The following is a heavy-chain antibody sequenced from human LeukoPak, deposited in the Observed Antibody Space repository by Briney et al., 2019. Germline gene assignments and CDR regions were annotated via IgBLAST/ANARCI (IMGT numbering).Heavy chain of an antibody. CDR1: GFTFSSYS. CDR3: ARIETASYYYGMGV. CDR2: ISSSSSTI. V-gene: IGHV3-48*02. Sequence: GGSLRLSCAASGFTFSSYSMNWVRQAPGKGLEWVSYISSSSSTIYYADSVRGRFTISRDNAKNSLYLQMNSLRDEDTAVYYCARIETASYYYGMGVWGQGTTVTVSS. J-gene: IGHJ6*02. D-gene: IGHD2-21*02.